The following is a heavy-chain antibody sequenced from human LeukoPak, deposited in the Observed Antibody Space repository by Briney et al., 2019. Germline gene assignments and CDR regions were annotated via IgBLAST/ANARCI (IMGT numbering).Heavy chain of an antibody. J-gene: IGHJ4*02. V-gene: IGHV3-30*18. CDR3: VKGRYTGSSFFDY. CDR1: GFTFSSYG. D-gene: IGHD3-10*01. CDR2: ISYDGSNK. Sequence: GGSLRLSCAASGFTFSSYGMHWVRQAPGKGLEWVALISYDGSNKYYSDSVKGRFTISRDNSKNTLYLQMNSLRPEDTAVYYCVKGRYTGSSFFDYWGQGTLVTVSS.